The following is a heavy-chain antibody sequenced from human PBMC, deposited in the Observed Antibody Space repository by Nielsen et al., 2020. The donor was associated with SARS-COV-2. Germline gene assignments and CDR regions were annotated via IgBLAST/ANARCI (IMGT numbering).Heavy chain of an antibody. Sequence: SETLSLTCAVSGGTISSYYWSWIRQPTGNGLEWVGLSYYSGSTNYNPSLKSRVTISVDTSKNQFSLKLSSVTAADTAVYYCARDALGQWLFAQHWGQGTLVTVSS. CDR3: ARDALGQWLFAQH. J-gene: IGHJ1*01. D-gene: IGHD6-19*01. CDR2: SYYSGST. V-gene: IGHV4-59*01. CDR1: GGTISSYY.